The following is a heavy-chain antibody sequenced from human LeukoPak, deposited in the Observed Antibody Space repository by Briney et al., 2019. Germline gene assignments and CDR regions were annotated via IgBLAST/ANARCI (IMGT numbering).Heavy chain of an antibody. CDR1: GGSMSSYF. CDR3: AREGTAMGNWFDS. D-gene: IGHD5-18*01. CDR2: IYYSGST. Sequence: PSETLSLTCTVSGGSMSSYFWSWIRQPPGKGLEWIGYIYYSGSTNYNPSLKSRVTISVDTSKNQFSLKLSSVTAADTAVYYCAREGTAMGNWFDSWGQGTLVTVSS. V-gene: IGHV4-59*01. J-gene: IGHJ5*01.